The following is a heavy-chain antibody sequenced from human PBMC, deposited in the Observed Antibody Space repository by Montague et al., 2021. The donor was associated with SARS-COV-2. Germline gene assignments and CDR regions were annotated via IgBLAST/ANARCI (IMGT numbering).Heavy chain of an antibody. D-gene: IGHD6-13*01. V-gene: IGHV4-39*07. CDR1: GGSISSSSYD. CDR2: IDYSGST. J-gene: IGHJ6*02. CDR3: ARVGRQQLVRLSGMDV. Sequence: SETLSLTCTLSGGSISSSSYDWGWIRQPPGKGLEWIGSIDYSGSTYYXPSLKSRVTISVDTSKNQFSLELSSATAADTAVYYCARVGRQQLVRLSGMDVWGQGTTVTVSS.